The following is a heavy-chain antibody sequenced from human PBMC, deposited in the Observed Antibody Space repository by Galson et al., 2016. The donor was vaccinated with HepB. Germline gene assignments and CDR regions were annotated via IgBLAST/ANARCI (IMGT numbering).Heavy chain of an antibody. V-gene: IGHV2-5*04. Sequence: PALVKPTQTLTLTCTFSGFSISTSGMGVGWIRQPPGKALDWLAVIYWNDDKRYSPSLKSRLTITKDTSKNQVVLTMTKMDPVDTATYYWVDAYGPYGSGTFDYWGQGTLVTVSS. CDR3: VDAYGPYGSGTFDY. D-gene: IGHD3-10*01. J-gene: IGHJ4*02. CDR2: IYWNDDK. CDR1: GFSISTSGMG.